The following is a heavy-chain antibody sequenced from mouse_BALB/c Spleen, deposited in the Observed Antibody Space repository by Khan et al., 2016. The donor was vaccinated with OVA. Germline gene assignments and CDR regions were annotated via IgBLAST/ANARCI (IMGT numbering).Heavy chain of an antibody. Sequence: QIQLVQSGPELKKPGETVRISCKASGYTFTNAGMQWVQKMPGKGLKWIGWINTHSGVPKYAEDFKGRFAFSLETSASTVYLQITNLKNEDTATYFCARGGAAYYRNDGDAMDYWGQGTSVTVSS. D-gene: IGHD2-14*01. CDR2: INTHSGVP. J-gene: IGHJ4*01. CDR1: GYTFTNAG. V-gene: IGHV9-4*02. CDR3: ARGGAAYYRNDGDAMDY.